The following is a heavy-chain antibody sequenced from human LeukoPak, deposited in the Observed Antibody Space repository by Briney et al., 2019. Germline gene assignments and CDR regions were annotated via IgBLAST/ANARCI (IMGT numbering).Heavy chain of an antibody. CDR1: GFTFSSYA. J-gene: IGHJ6*03. D-gene: IGHD2-2*01. V-gene: IGHV3-64*01. Sequence: GGSLRLSCAASGFTFSSYAMYWVRQAPGKGLEYVSAISNNGDNTYYANSVKGRFIISRDNSKNTLFLQMGSLRGEDMAVYYCAKDYLRQTRDVVVPAAPPRRFYCYMDVWGKGTTVTVSS. CDR2: ISNNGDNT. CDR3: AKDYLRQTRDVVVPAAPPRRFYCYMDV.